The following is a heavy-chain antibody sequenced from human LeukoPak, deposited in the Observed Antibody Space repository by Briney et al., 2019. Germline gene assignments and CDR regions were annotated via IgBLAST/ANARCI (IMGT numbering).Heavy chain of an antibody. CDR2: IIPIFGTA. D-gene: IGHD3-3*01. V-gene: IGHV1-69*05. CDR3: ARCSYYDFWSGYPDYYYYMDV. Sequence: GASVKVSCKASGGTFSSYAISWVRQAPGQGLEWMGGIIPIFGTANYVQKFQGRVTITTDESTSTAYMELSSLRSEDTAVYYCARCSYYDFWSGYPDYYYYMDVWGKGTTVTVSS. J-gene: IGHJ6*03. CDR1: GGTFSSYA.